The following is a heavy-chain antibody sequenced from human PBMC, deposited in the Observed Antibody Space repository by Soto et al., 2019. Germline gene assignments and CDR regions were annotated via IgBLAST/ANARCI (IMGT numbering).Heavy chain of an antibody. CDR2: IPNTENKK. Sequence: QVQLEESGGGVAQPGTSLRLSCVASGFTFSSYGMHWVRQAPGKGLEWVAVIPNTENKKYYADSVKGRFTISRDNSQNTLFLQMDSLMSEDTAVYYCARTAGGRVRGALDIWGQGTMVTVS. D-gene: IGHD6-13*01. V-gene: IGHV3-30-3*01. CDR1: GFTFSSYG. J-gene: IGHJ3*02. CDR3: ARTAGGRVRGALDI.